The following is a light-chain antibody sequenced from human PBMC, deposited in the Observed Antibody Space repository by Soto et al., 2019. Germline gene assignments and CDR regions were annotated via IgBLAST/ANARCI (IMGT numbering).Light chain of an antibody. CDR1: SSDVGSYNL. Sequence: QSALTQPASVSGSPGQSINISCTGTSSDVGSYNLVSWYQQHPGKAPKLMIYEGSKRPSGVSNCFSGSKSGNTASLTISGLQAEDEADYYCCSYAGSSTYNYVFGTGTKVTVL. CDR2: EGS. V-gene: IGLV2-23*01. CDR3: CSYAGSSTYNYV. J-gene: IGLJ1*01.